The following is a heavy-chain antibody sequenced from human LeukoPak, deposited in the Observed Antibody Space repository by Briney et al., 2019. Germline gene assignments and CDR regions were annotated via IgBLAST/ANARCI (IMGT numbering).Heavy chain of an antibody. V-gene: IGHV4-59*08. J-gene: IGHJ4*02. CDR1: GGSINSHY. CDR2: IYYKGNT. D-gene: IGHD2-8*02. CDR3: VRRDNTGWNYFDY. Sequence: PSETLSLTCTVSGGSINSHYCSCIRQPPGKGLEWIGDIYYKGNTNYNPSLKSRVTISVDTSKNHLSLKLTSVLAADTAIYYCVRRDNTGWNYFDYWGQGILVTVSS.